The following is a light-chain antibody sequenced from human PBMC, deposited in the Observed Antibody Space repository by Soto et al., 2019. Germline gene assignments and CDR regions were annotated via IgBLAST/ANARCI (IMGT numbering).Light chain of an antibody. V-gene: IGLV1-40*01. CDR3: QSYDVSLSGWV. Sequence: QSVLTQPPSVSGAPGRRVTISCTGSSSSIGAGYDVHWYQQLPGTAPKLVIYENMRRPSGVPDRFSGSKSATSASLAITGLQAEDEADYYCQSYDVSLSGWVFGGGTKLTVL. J-gene: IGLJ3*02. CDR1: SSSIGAGYD. CDR2: ENM.